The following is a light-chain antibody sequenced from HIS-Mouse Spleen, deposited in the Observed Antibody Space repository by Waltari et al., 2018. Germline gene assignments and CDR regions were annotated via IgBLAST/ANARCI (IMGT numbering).Light chain of an antibody. CDR2: DVS. V-gene: IGLV2-14*03. Sequence: QSALTQPASVSGSPGQSITISCTGTSSDVGGYNYVSWYQQHPGKAPKLMIYDVSNRPSGVSNRFSGSKSGNTASLTISWLQAEDDADYYCSSYTSSSTVFGGGTKLTVL. J-gene: IGLJ2*01. CDR3: SSYTSSSTV. CDR1: SSDVGGYNY.